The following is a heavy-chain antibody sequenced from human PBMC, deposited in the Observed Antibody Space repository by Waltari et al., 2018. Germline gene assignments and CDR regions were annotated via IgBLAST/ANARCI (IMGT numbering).Heavy chain of an antibody. CDR1: GFTFSSYS. CDR3: ARDLGRGFYESSGS. Sequence: EVQLVESGGGLVQPGGSLRLSCAASGFTFSSYSMNWVRQAPGKGLEWVSYISSSSSTIYYADSVKGRFTISRDNAKNSLYLQMNSLRAEDTAVYYCARDLGRGFYESSGSWGQGTLVTVSS. J-gene: IGHJ5*02. V-gene: IGHV3-48*04. D-gene: IGHD3-22*01. CDR2: ISSSSSTI.